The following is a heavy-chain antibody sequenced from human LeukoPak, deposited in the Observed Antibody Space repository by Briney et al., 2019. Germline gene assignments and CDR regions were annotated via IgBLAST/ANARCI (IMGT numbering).Heavy chain of an antibody. CDR2: ISGYNGNT. CDR1: GYTFTIYG. CDR3: ARALYTSRSYLATFSPTNFDY. J-gene: IGHJ4*02. Sequence: ASVKVSCKTSGYTFTIYGLSWVRQAPGQGLEWMGWISGYNGNTKYAQKFQGRVTMTTDTSTSTSYMELRSLRSDDTAVYYCARALYTSRSYLATFSPTNFDYWGQGTLVTVSS. V-gene: IGHV1-18*01. D-gene: IGHD6-13*01.